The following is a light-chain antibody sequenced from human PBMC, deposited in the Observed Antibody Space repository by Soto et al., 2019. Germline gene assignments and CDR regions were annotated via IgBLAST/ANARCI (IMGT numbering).Light chain of an antibody. V-gene: IGLV1-51*01. Sequence: QSVLTQPPSVSAAPGQKVTITSSGSSSNIRNNYVSWYQQLPGTAPKLLIYDNNKRPSGIPDRFSGSKSGTSATLGITGLQTGDEADYYCGTWDSSLSAGFYVFGTGTKVTVL. J-gene: IGLJ1*01. CDR2: DNN. CDR3: GTWDSSLSAGFYV. CDR1: SSNIRNNY.